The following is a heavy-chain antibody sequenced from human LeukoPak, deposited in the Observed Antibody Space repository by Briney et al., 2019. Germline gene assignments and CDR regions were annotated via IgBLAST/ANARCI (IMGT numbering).Heavy chain of an antibody. D-gene: IGHD4-17*01. CDR3: ARHNYGDYDDAFDI. J-gene: IGHJ3*02. CDR1: GGSLSSSSYY. V-gene: IGHV4-39*01. Sequence: PSETLSLTCTVTGGSLSSSSYYWGWIRQPPGKGLEWIGSIYYSGSTYYNPSLKSRVTISIDTSKTHFSLKLSSVTAADTAVYFCARHNYGDYDDAFDIWGQGTMVAVSS. CDR2: IYYSGST.